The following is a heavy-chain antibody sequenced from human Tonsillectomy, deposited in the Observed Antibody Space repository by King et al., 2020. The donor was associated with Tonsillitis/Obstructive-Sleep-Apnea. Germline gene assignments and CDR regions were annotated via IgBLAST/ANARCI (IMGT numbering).Heavy chain of an antibody. V-gene: IGHV7-4-1*02. CDR1: GYTFTNHD. CDR3: ARDPRDCSSSSCYRGFDP. D-gene: IGHD2-2*01. Sequence: DQLVQSGSEFEKPGASVKLSCKASGYTFTNHDMKWVRQDPGQGLEWMGCHNTQTGDPTYAPGLTGRFVFSLDTSVSTTYLQITNLKAEDTGVYYCARDPRDCSSSSCYRGFDPWGQGTLVTVSS. CDR2: HNTQTGDP. J-gene: IGHJ5*02.